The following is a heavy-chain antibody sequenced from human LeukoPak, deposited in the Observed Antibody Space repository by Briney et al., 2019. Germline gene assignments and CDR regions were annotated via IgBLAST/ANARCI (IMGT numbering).Heavy chain of an antibody. V-gene: IGHV4-34*01. CDR3: ARGVVGATKNFDY. Sequence: SETLSLTCAVYGGSFSGHYWSWIRQPPGKGLEWIGEINHSGSTNYNPSLKSRVTISVDTSKNQFSLKLSSVTAADTAVYYCARGVVGATKNFDYWGQGTLVTVSS. J-gene: IGHJ4*02. CDR1: GGSFSGHY. CDR2: INHSGST. D-gene: IGHD1-26*01.